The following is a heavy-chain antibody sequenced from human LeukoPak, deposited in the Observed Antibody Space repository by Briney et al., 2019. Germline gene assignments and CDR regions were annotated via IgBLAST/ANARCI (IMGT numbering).Heavy chain of an antibody. CDR2: INHSGST. CDR3: ASPGIAVAGTKVLCDY. D-gene: IGHD6-19*01. V-gene: IGHV4-34*01. CDR1: GGSFSGYY. Sequence: PSETLSLTCAVYGGSFSGYYWSWIRQPPGKGLEWIGEINHSGSTNYNPSLKSRVTISVDTSKNQFSLKLSSVTAADTAVYYCASPGIAVAGTKVLCDYWGQGTLVTVSS. J-gene: IGHJ4*02.